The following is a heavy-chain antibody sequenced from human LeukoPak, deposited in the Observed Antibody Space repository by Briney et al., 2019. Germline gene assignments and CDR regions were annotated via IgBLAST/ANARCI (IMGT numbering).Heavy chain of an antibody. V-gene: IGHV4-39*07. J-gene: IGHJ3*02. D-gene: IGHD3-22*01. CDR1: GGSISSSSYY. CDR2: INHSGST. Sequence: PSETLSLTCTVSGGSISSSSYYWSWIRQPPGKGLEWIGEINHSGSTNYNPSLKSRVTISVDTSKNQFSLKLSSVTAADTAVYYCARARYYDSGGYPVDAFDIWGQGTMVTVSS. CDR3: ARARYYDSGGYPVDAFDI.